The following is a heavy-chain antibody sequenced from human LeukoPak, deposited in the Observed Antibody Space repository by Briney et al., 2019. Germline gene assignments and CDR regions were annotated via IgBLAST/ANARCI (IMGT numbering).Heavy chain of an antibody. CDR3: ARDSGSGWFDP. D-gene: IGHD5-12*01. CDR2: INWNGGST. J-gene: IGHJ5*02. V-gene: IGHV3-20*04. CDR1: GVTFDDYG. Sequence: GGSLRLSRAASGVTFDDYGMSWVRQAPGKGLEWVSGINWNGGSTGYADSVKGRFTISRDNAKNSLYLQMISLRIEDTALYYCARDSGSGWFDPWGQGTLVTASS.